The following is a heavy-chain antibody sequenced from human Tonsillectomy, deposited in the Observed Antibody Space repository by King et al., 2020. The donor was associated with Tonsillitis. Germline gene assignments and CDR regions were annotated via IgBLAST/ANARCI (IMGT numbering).Heavy chain of an antibody. Sequence: VQLVESGGGLVQPGGSQRLSCAASGFTFSSFAMSWVRQAPGKGLEWVSVIYSGGTGTHYADSVKGRFTISRDNSKNTLYLQMNSLRAEDTAVYYCAKAGASEQQLADRDYWGQGTLVTVSS. J-gene: IGHJ4*02. CDR2: IYSGGTGT. CDR1: GFTFSSFA. D-gene: IGHD6-13*01. V-gene: IGHV3-23*03. CDR3: AKAGASEQQLADRDY.